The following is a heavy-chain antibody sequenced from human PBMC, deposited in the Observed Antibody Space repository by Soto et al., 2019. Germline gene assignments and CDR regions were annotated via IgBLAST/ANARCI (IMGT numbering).Heavy chain of an antibody. CDR3: NRGSEYDFWSGYL. CDR2: IVPMFGTS. V-gene: IGHV1-69*06. D-gene: IGHD3-3*01. Sequence: QERLVQSGAEVRKPGSSVKVSCKVTGGTSTRYAINWVRQAPGPGLEWMGGIVPMFGTSKYAQKFQGRVTITADTSTNIAYMEWRSLRSEDTAVYYCNRGSEYDFWSGYLWGQGTLVSVSS. J-gene: IGHJ4*02. CDR1: GGTSTRYA.